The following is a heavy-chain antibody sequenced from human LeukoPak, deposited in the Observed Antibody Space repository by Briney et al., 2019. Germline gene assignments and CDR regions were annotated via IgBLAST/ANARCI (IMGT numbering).Heavy chain of an antibody. CDR1: GFTFSDYY. V-gene: IGHV3-11*04. CDR3: ARVPSTYYYYYMDV. Sequence: GGALRLSCAASGFTFSDYYMSWIRQAQGKGLEWVSYISSSGSTIYYADSVKGRFTISRDNAKNSLYLQMNSLRAEDTAVYYCARVPSTYYYYYMDVWGKGTTVTVSS. CDR2: ISSSGSTI. J-gene: IGHJ6*03.